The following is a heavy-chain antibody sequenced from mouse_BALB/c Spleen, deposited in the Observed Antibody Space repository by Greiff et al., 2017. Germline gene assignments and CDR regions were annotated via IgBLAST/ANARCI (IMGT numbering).Heavy chain of an antibody. D-gene: IGHD2-3*01. J-gene: IGHJ4*01. CDR3: ARCLIGGYYTHYAMDY. CDR1: GYAFTSYN. Sequence: VQLKESGPELVKPGASVKVSCKASGYAFTSYNMYWVKQSHGKSLEWIGYIDPYNGGTSYNQKFKGKATLTVDKSSSTAYMHLNSLTSEDSAVYYCARCLIGGYYTHYAMDYWGQGTSVTVSS. CDR2: IDPYNGGT. V-gene: IGHV1S135*01.